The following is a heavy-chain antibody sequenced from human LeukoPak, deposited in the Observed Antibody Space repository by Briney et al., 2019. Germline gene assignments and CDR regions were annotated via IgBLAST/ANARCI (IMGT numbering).Heavy chain of an antibody. CDR1: GGSISSGNYY. CDR2: IYTSGST. CDR3: ARGRDSSSLFDY. Sequence: PSETLSLTCTVSGGSISSGNYYWTWIRQPAGKGLEWIGRIYTSGSTNYSPSLKSRVTISVDTSKNQFSLKLSSVTAADTAVYYCARGRDSSSLFDYWGQGTLVTVSS. V-gene: IGHV4-61*02. D-gene: IGHD6-13*01. J-gene: IGHJ4*02.